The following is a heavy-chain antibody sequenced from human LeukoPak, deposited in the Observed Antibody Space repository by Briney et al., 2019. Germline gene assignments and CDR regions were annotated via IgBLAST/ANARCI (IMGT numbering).Heavy chain of an antibody. Sequence: GESLKISCEGSGYSFTNYWIAWVRQMPGGGLEWMGIIYPGDSDTRYSPSFQGQVTISADKSISTAYLQWSSLKASDTAMYYCARAGSYFAEYFQHWGQGTLVTVSS. CDR3: ARAGSYFAEYFQH. D-gene: IGHD1-26*01. J-gene: IGHJ1*01. CDR2: IYPGDSDT. V-gene: IGHV5-51*01. CDR1: GYSFTNYW.